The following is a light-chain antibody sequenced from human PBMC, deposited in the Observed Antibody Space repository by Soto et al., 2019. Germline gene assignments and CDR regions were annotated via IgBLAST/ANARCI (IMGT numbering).Light chain of an antibody. J-gene: IGKJ5*01. CDR1: QSLTNSF. CDR2: DTS. Sequence: EIMLTQPPGTLSLSPGERATLSCRASQSLTNSFIAWYQQKPGQAPRLLIYDTSSRATGVPDRFSGSGSGTDFTLTISRLEPEDFAVFFCQQYGTSEIIFGQGTLLEIK. CDR3: QQYGTSEII. V-gene: IGKV3-20*01.